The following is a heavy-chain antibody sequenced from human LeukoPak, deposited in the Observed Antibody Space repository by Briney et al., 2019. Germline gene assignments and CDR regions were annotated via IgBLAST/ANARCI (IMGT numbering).Heavy chain of an antibody. CDR3: ARHIGGGIEDMDV. Sequence: SETLSLTCTVSGGSIGTYYWSWIRQSPGKGLEWIGYIYVTGTRYNPYLQSRVTISVDRSGNQFFLKMSSVTAADTAVYYCARHIGGGIEDMDVWGKGTKVIVSS. D-gene: IGHD3-16*02. CDR2: IYVTGT. J-gene: IGHJ6*03. CDR1: GGSIGTYY. V-gene: IGHV4-59*08.